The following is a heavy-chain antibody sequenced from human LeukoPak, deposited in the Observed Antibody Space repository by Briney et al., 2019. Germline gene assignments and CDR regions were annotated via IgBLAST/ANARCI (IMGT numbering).Heavy chain of an antibody. J-gene: IGHJ6*02. CDR1: GFTFSSYG. Sequence: QAGGSLRLSCAASGFTFSSYGMHWVRQAPGKGLEWVAVISYDGSNKYYADSVKGRFTISRDNSKNTLYLQMNGLRAEDTAVYHCAKDRVWMVRGLNYYYYGLDVWGQGTTVTVSS. CDR3: AKDRVWMVRGLNYYYYGLDV. V-gene: IGHV3-30*18. D-gene: IGHD3-10*01. CDR2: ISYDGSNK.